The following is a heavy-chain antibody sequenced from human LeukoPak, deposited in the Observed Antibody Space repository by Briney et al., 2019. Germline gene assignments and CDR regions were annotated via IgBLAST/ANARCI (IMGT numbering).Heavy chain of an antibody. J-gene: IGHJ4*02. Sequence: RINGDESSTNYADSVKGRFTISRDNAKDTLYLHMNSLTAEDTAVYYCARGAKWAYYFDYWGQGTLVTVSS. CDR3: ARGAKWAYYFDY. V-gene: IGHV3-74*01. D-gene: IGHD1-26*01. CDR2: INGDESST.